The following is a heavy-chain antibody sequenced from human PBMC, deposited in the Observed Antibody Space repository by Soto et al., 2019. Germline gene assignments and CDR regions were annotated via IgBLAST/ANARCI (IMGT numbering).Heavy chain of an antibody. CDR1: GGTFSSYA. J-gene: IGHJ3*02. V-gene: IGHV1-69*13. D-gene: IGHD1-26*01. CDR3: ATASYSGSYRVAFDI. CDR2: IIPIFGTA. Sequence: RASVKVSCKASGGTFSSYAISWVRQAPGQGLEWMGGIIPIFGTANYAQKFQGRVTITADESTSTAYMELSSLRSEDTAVYYCATASYSGSYRVAFDIWGQGTMVTVSS.